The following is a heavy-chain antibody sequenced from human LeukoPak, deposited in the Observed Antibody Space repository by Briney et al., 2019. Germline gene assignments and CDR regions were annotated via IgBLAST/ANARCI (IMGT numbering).Heavy chain of an antibody. J-gene: IGHJ4*02. CDR2: LNPNSGDT. V-gene: IGHV1-8*03. D-gene: IGHD2-15*01. Sequence: ASVKVSCKASGYAFTTYDINWVRQATGQGLEGMGWLNPNSGDTGYARKFQDRGTITRNISISTAYVELSSLTSEDTAIYYCVRGLGFCRDSTCYSGAGDHWGQGTLVTVSS. CDR3: VRGLGFCRDSTCYSGAGDH. CDR1: GYAFTTYD.